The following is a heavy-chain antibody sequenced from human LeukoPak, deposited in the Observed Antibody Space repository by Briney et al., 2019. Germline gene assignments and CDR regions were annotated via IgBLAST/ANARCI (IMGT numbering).Heavy chain of an antibody. Sequence: GGSLRLSCVASGFSLSGYWMTWVRQAPGKGLEWVANINRDGSQKNHVDSVQGRFTISRDNAKNSLYLQMNSLTAEDTAVYYCAKDLGGSSWPSFGYWGQGTLVTVSS. CDR3: AKDLGGSSWPSFGY. V-gene: IGHV3-7*01. J-gene: IGHJ4*02. CDR1: GFSLSGYW. CDR2: INRDGSQK. D-gene: IGHD6-13*01.